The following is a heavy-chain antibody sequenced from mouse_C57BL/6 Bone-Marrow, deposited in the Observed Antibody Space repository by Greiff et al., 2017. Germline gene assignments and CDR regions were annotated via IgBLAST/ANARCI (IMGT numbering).Heavy chain of an antibody. J-gene: IGHJ1*03. D-gene: IGHD1-1*01. CDR2: IYPRDGST. CDR1: GYTFTSYD. V-gene: IGHV1-85*01. CDR3: ARDYGSSYWYFDV. Sequence: QVQLQQSGPELVKPGASVQLSCKASGYTFTSYDINWVKQRPGQGLEWIGWIYPRDGSTKYNEKFKGKATFTVDTSSSTAYMELHSLTSEDSAVYFCARDYGSSYWYFDVWGTGTTVTVSS.